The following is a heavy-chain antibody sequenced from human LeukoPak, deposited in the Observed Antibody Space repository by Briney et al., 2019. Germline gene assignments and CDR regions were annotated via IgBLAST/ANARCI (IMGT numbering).Heavy chain of an antibody. Sequence: TAETLTLLCTVSGGSISSSSYYWGGIRQPPGKGLEWIGSIYYSGSTFYNPSLKSRVTISVDRSKNQFSLKLSSVTAPDTAVYYCARVVVVIDGLALTTTLEFDYWGQ. V-gene: IGHV4-39*01. CDR1: GGSISSSSYY. D-gene: IGHD2-21*01. J-gene: IGHJ4*02. CDR3: ARVVVVIDGLALTTTLEFDY. CDR2: IYYSGST.